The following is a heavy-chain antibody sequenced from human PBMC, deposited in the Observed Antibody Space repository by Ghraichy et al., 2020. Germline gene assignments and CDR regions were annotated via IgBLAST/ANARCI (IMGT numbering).Heavy chain of an antibody. Sequence: LSLTCAASGFTFSSYSMNWVRQAPGKGLEWVSSISSSSSYIYYADSVKGRFTISRDNAKNSLYLQMNSLRAEDTAVYYCARVAVAEVDYWGQGTLVTVSS. D-gene: IGHD6-19*01. J-gene: IGHJ4*02. CDR2: ISSSSSYI. V-gene: IGHV3-21*01. CDR3: ARVAVAEVDY. CDR1: GFTFSSYS.